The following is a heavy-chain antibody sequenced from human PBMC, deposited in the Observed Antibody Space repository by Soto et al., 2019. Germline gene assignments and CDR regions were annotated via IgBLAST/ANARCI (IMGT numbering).Heavy chain of an antibody. V-gene: IGHV1-58*01. Sequence: SVKVSCKASGCTFTSSAVQWVRQARGQRLEWIGWIVVGSGNTNYAQKFQERVTITRDMSTSTAYMELSSLRSEDTAVYYCAAGLDGAFDAFDIWGQGTMVTVSS. J-gene: IGHJ3*02. CDR2: IVVGSGNT. D-gene: IGHD3-3*01. CDR3: AAGLDGAFDAFDI. CDR1: GCTFTSSA.